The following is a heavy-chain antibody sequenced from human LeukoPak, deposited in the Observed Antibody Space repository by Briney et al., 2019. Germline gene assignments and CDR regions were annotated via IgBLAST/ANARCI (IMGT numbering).Heavy chain of an antibody. D-gene: IGHD5-24*01. CDR1: GFTFSSYS. J-gene: IGHJ4*02. CDR3: ARSKWLQSQIDY. CDR2: ISSSSSTI. V-gene: IGHV3-48*01. Sequence: GGSLRLSCAASGFTFSSYSMNWVRQAPGKGLEWVSHISSSSSTIYYADSVKGRFTISRDNAKNTLYLQMNSLRAEDTAVYYCARSKWLQSQIDYWGQGTLVTVSS.